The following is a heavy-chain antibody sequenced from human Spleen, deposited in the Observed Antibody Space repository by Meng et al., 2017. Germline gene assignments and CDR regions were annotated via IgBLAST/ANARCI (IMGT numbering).Heavy chain of an antibody. V-gene: IGHV4-59*02. CDR2: ISYTGGT. Sequence: PEILSPTRTVSGGSATSYYWSWIRQSPGKRLEWIGYISYTGGTSHNPSLESRVTISFDTSKTQFSLKLTSVTAADTAIYYCARDYDYGDYAWFDPWGPGTLVTVSS. CDR3: ARDYDYGDYAWFDP. D-gene: IGHD4-17*01. J-gene: IGHJ5*02. CDR1: GGSATSYY.